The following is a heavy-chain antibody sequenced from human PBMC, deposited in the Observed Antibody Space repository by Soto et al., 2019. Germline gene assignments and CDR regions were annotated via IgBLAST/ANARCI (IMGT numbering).Heavy chain of an antibody. CDR3: ASLRARYYDSSGYYYHDAFDI. Sequence: GGSLRLSCAASGFTFSSYWMHWVRQAPGKGLVWVSRINSDGSSTSYADSVKGRFTISRDNAKNTLYLQMNSLRAEDTAVYYCASLRARYYDSSGYYYHDAFDIWGQGTMVTVSS. CDR2: INSDGSST. V-gene: IGHV3-74*01. D-gene: IGHD3-22*01. J-gene: IGHJ3*02. CDR1: GFTFSSYW.